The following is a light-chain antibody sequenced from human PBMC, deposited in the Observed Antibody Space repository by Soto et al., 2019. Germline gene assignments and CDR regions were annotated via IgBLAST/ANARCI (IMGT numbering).Light chain of an antibody. J-gene: IGKJ2*01. Sequence: DVQMTQSPSSLSASVGDRVTITCRASQDIGYRLGWDQQKPGKVPKRLIYEASSLQGGVPSRFSGAGSGTDFTLTISGLQPEDFATYYCRQHSDYPFTFGQGTKLDI. V-gene: IGKV1-17*01. CDR2: EAS. CDR1: QDIGYR. CDR3: RQHSDYPFT.